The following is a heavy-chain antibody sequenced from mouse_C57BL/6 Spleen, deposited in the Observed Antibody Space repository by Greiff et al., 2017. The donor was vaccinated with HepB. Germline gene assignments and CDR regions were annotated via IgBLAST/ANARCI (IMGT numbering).Heavy chain of an antibody. CDR1: GYTFTSYW. CDR3: ARGRSSFDY. J-gene: IGHJ2*01. Sequence: QVQLQQPGAELVKPGASVKLPCKASGYTFTSYWMQWVKQRPGQGLEWIGEIDPSDSYTNYNQKFKGKATLTVDTSSSTAYMQLSSLTSEDSAVYYCARGRSSFDYWGQGTTLTVSS. CDR2: IDPSDSYT. V-gene: IGHV1-50*01.